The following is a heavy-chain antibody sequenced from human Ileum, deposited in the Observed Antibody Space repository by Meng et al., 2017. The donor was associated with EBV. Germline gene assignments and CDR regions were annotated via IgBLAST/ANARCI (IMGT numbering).Heavy chain of an antibody. J-gene: IGHJ4*02. CDR1: GYTFTGYY. V-gene: IGHV1-2*06. Sequence: QVQLVQSGAEVEKPVASVKVSCKASGYTFTGYYMHWVRQAPGQGLEWMGRINPNTGGTNYAQNFQGRVTMTRDTSITTAYMELSRLRSADTAMYYCARGKSGSYSLDYWGQGTLVTVSS. CDR2: INPNTGGT. D-gene: IGHD3-10*01. CDR3: ARGKSGSYSLDY.